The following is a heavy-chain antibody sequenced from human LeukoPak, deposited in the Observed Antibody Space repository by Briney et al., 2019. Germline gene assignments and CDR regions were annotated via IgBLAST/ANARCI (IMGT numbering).Heavy chain of an antibody. CDR2: IYHSGST. Sequence: SETLSLTCTVSGYSISSGYYWGWIRQPPGKGLEWIGSIYHSGSTYYNPSLKSRVTISVDTSKNQFSLKLSSVTAADTAVYYCARHSGYYYGSGSYYDYWGQGTLVTVSS. CDR1: GYSISSGYY. D-gene: IGHD3-10*01. J-gene: IGHJ4*02. V-gene: IGHV4-38-2*02. CDR3: ARHSGYYYGSGSYYDY.